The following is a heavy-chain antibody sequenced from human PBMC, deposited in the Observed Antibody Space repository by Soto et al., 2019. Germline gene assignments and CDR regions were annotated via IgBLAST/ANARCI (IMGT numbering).Heavy chain of an antibody. CDR2: IYSGGST. CDR3: ARDHDVVVTARSYYYYGMDV. V-gene: IGHV3-53*02. D-gene: IGHD2-21*02. CDR1: GFTVSSNY. Sequence: EVQLVETGGGLIQPGGSLRLSCAASGFTVSSNYMSWVRQAPGKGLEWVSVIYSGGSTYYADSVKGRFTISRDNSKNTLYLQMNSLRAEDTAVYYCARDHDVVVTARSYYYYGMDVWGQGTMVTVSS. J-gene: IGHJ6*02.